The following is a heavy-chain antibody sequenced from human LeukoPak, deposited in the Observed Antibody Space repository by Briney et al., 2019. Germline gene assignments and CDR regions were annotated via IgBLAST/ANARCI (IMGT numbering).Heavy chain of an antibody. CDR2: ISSSSSTI. V-gene: IGHV3-48*01. Sequence: PGGSLRLSCAASGFTFSSYSMNWVRQAPGKGLEWVSYISSSSSTIYYADSVKGRFTISRDNAKNSLYLQMNSLRAEDTAVYYCGRARTYCSSTSCYGGAFDIWGQGTMVTVSS. CDR1: GFTFSSYS. D-gene: IGHD2-2*01. J-gene: IGHJ3*02. CDR3: GRARTYCSSTSCYGGAFDI.